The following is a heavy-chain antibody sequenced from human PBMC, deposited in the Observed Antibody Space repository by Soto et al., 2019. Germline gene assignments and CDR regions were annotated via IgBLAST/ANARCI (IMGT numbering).Heavy chain of an antibody. CDR2: ISGNGGST. D-gene: IGHD5-18*01. J-gene: IGHJ4*02. CDR1: GFTFSSYA. Sequence: PGGSLRLSCAASGFTFSSYAMSWVRQAPGKGLKWVSAISGNGGSTYYADSVKGRFTISRDNSKNTLYLQMNSLRAEDTTVHYRAKCGYSYGSTFDYWGQGTLVTVSS. CDR3: AKCGYSYGSTFDY. V-gene: IGHV3-23*01.